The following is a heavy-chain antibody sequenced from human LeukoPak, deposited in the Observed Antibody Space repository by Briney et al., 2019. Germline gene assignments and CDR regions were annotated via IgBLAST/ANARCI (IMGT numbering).Heavy chain of an antibody. V-gene: IGHV1-46*01. D-gene: IGHD3-9*01. J-gene: IGHJ6*03. Sequence: GASVKVSCKASGYTFTSYYMHWVRQAPGQGLEWMGIINPSGGSTSYAQKFQGRVTMTRDTSTSTVYMELSSLRSEDTAVYYCARDSLGNHDISYYMDVWGKGTTVTVSS. CDR2: INPSGGST. CDR3: ARDSLGNHDISYYMDV. CDR1: GYTFTSYY.